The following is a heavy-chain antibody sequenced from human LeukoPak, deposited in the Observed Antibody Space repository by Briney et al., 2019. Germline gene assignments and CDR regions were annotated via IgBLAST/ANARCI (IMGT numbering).Heavy chain of an antibody. V-gene: IGHV4-31*03. Sequence: SQTLSLTCTVSGGSISSGGSYWSWIPQHPGKGRKWIGYIYYSGSTYYNPSLKSRVTISVDTSKNQFSLKLSSVTAADTAVYYCARSSSTPYYFDYWGQGTLVTVSS. CDR3: ARSSSTPYYFDY. CDR1: GGSISSGGSY. D-gene: IGHD6-13*01. J-gene: IGHJ4*02. CDR2: IYYSGST.